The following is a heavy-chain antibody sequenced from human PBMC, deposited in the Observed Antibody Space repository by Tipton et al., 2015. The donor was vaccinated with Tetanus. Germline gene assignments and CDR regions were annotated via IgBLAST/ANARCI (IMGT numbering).Heavy chain of an antibody. CDR1: GGSFSNYY. CDR3: ARGVTMIVVVNYFDY. D-gene: IGHD3-22*01. CDR2: INHSGTS. Sequence: TLSLTCAVYGGSFSNYYWSWIRQPPGKGLEWIAEINHSGTSNYNPSLKSRVTISVDKSKKQFSLKLSSVTAADTAVYYCARGVTMIVVVNYFDYWGQGILVTVSS. V-gene: IGHV4-34*01. J-gene: IGHJ4*02.